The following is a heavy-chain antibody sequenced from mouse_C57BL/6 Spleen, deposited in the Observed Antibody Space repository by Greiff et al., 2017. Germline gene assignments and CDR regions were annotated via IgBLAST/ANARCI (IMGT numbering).Heavy chain of an antibody. Sequence: DVQLQESVAELVRPGASVKLSCTASGFNIKNTYMHWVKQRPEQGLEWIGRIDPANGNTKYAPKFQGKATITADTSSNTAYLQLSSLTSEDTAIYYCAPVYYDYDESFAYWGQGTLVTVSA. CDR3: APVYYDYDESFAY. CDR2: IDPANGNT. CDR1: GFNIKNTY. D-gene: IGHD2-4*01. V-gene: IGHV14-3*01. J-gene: IGHJ3*01.